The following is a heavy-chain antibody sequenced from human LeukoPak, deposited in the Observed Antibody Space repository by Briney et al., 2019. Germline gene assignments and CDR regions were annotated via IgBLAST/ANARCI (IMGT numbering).Heavy chain of an antibody. CDR3: ARDQPDSTGYSPFDS. V-gene: IGHV4-34*01. D-gene: IGHD3-22*01. J-gene: IGHJ4*02. CDR2: INHSGST. CDR1: GGSFSGYY. Sequence: SETLSLTCAVYGGSFSGYYWSWIRQPPGKGLEWIGEINHSGSTNYNPSLKSRVTISVDTSKNQFSLKLSSVTAADTAVYYYARDQPDSTGYSPFDSWGQGTLVTVSS.